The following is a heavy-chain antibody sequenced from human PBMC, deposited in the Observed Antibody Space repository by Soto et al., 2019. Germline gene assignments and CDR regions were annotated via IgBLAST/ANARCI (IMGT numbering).Heavy chain of an antibody. CDR3: AEAYDSSGYNFFDY. V-gene: IGHV3-23*01. CDR2: ISGSGGST. Sequence: GGSLRLSCAASGFTFSSYAMSWVRQAPGKGLEWVSAISGSGGSTYYADSVKGRFTISRDNSKNTLYLQMNSLRAEDTAVYYCAEAYDSSGYNFFDYWGKGTLVTVSS. CDR1: GFTFSSYA. J-gene: IGHJ4*02. D-gene: IGHD3-22*01.